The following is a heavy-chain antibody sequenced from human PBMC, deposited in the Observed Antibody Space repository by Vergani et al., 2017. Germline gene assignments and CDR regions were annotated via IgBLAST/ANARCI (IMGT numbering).Heavy chain of an antibody. CDR1: GGSFSGYY. Sequence: QVQLQQWGAGLLKPSETLTLTCAVYGGSFSGYYWSWIRQPPGKGLEWIGEINHSGSTNYNPSLKSRVTISVDTSKNQFSLKLSSVTAADTAVYYCARGRFKGPYDSSGYYXPPKKGYYYYGMDVWGQGTTVTVSS. CDR3: ARGRFKGPYDSSGYYXPPKKGYYYYGMDV. V-gene: IGHV4-34*01. J-gene: IGHJ6*02. D-gene: IGHD3-22*01. CDR2: INHSGST.